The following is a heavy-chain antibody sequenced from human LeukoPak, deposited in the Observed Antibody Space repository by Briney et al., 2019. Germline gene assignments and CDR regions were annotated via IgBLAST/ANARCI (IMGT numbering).Heavy chain of an antibody. V-gene: IGHV3-30*03. CDR1: AFTFSNYG. CDR2: ISYDGSAT. Sequence: GGSLRLSCAASAFTFSNYGMHWVRQAPGKGLEWVAVISYDGSATNYADSVKGRFTISRDNSKNTLYLQMNNLRPDDTSVYYCARDFGYWGQGTLVTVSS. CDR3: ARDFGY. J-gene: IGHJ4*02.